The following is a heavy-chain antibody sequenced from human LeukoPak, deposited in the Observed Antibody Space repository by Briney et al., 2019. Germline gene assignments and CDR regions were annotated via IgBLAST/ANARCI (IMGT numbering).Heavy chain of an antibody. CDR2: IYSGGAT. Sequence: SGGSLRLSCAASGFSVSSNYMSWVRQAPGKGLEWVSVIYSGGATYYADSVKGRFTISRDNSKNTLYLQMNSLRVEDTAVYYCAKTGNPATGDHWGQGTLVTVSS. V-gene: IGHV3-53*01. J-gene: IGHJ4*02. D-gene: IGHD1-1*01. CDR3: AKTGNPATGDH. CDR1: GFSVSSNY.